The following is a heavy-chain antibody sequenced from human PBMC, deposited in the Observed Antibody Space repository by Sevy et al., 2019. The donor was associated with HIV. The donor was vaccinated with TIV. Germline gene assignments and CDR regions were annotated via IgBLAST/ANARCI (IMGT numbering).Heavy chain of an antibody. CDR2: INPNSGGT. V-gene: IGHV1-2*02. J-gene: IGHJ4*02. Sequence: ASVKVSCKASGYTFSDYYIYWFRQAPGQGLEWMGWINPNSGGTKYAQQFQGRVTMTRDTSISSVSMELTGLRSDDTAMYYCARPGYSSSWYGGAFNYWGQGTLVTVSS. D-gene: IGHD6-13*01. CDR3: ARPGYSSSWYGGAFNY. CDR1: GYTFSDYY.